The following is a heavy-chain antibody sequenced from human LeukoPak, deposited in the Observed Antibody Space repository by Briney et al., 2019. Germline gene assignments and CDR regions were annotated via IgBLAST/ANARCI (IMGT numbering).Heavy chain of an antibody. CDR1: GFTFDDYA. Sequence: GGSLRLSCAASGFTFDDYAMHWVRQAPGKGLEWVSGISWNSGSIGYADSVKGRFTISRDNAKNSLYLQMNSLRAVDTALYYCAKDQRGSSYYYYYGMDVWGQGTTVTVSS. D-gene: IGHD6-6*01. CDR3: AKDQRGSSYYYYYGMDV. CDR2: ISWNSGSI. J-gene: IGHJ6*02. V-gene: IGHV3-9*01.